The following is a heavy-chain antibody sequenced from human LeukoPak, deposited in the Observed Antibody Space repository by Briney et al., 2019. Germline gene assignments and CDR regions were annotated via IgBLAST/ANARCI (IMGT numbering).Heavy chain of an antibody. J-gene: IGHJ4*02. D-gene: IGHD1-1*01. CDR3: ARPGGSLNDLEY. CDR2: IYPSDSDT. Sequence: GESLKISCKGSGYSFTNSWIGWVRQMPGKGLECMGIIYPSDSDTRYSPFFQGQVTISADKSINTAYLQWGSLKASDTAMYYCARPGGSLNDLEYWGQGTLVTVSS. CDR1: GYSFTNSW. V-gene: IGHV5-51*01.